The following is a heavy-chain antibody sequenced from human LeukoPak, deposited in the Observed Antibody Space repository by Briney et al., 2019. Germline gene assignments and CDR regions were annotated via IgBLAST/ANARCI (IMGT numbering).Heavy chain of an antibody. CDR1: GFTFSSYW. CDR3: ARVEYTNSPGH. Sequence: QTGGSLRLSCAASGFTFSSYWMTWVRQAPGKGLEWVANIKEDGGEGYYVDSVKGRFTVSRDNAKNSLFLQMDSLRAQDTAIYYCARVEYTNSPGHGGLGTLVTVSS. CDR2: IKEDGGEG. J-gene: IGHJ4*02. D-gene: IGHD6-6*01. V-gene: IGHV3-7*01.